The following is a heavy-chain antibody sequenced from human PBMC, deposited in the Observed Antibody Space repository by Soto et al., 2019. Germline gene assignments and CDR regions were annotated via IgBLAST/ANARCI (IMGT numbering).Heavy chain of an antibody. CDR1: GGTFSSYA. V-gene: IGHV1-69*01. CDR2: IIPIFGTA. J-gene: IGHJ4*02. CDR3: ARAHYYDSSGYYGLSDY. Sequence: QVQLVQSGAEVKKPGSSVKVSCKASGGTFSSYAISWVRQAPGQGLEWMGGIIPIFGTANYAQKFQGRVTITAAESTSTAYMELSSLRSEDTAVNYGARAHYYDSSGYYGLSDYWGQGTLVTVSS. D-gene: IGHD3-22*01.